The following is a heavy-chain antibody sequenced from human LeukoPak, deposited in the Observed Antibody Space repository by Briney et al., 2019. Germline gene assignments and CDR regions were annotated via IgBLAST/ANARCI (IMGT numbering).Heavy chain of an antibody. CDR3: LSGYYLWYFDY. D-gene: IGHD3-3*01. CDR1: GGSINNYY. J-gene: IGHJ4*02. Sequence: SETLSLTCTVSGGSINNYYWSWIRQPPGKGLEWIGYIYYSGSTNYNPSLKSRVTISVDTSKNQFSLKLSSVTAADTAVYYCLSGYYLWYFDYWGQGTLVTVSS. CDR2: IYYSGST. V-gene: IGHV4-59*01.